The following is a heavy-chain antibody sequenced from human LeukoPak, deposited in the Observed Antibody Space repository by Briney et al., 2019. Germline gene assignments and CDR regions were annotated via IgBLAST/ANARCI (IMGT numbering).Heavy chain of an antibody. Sequence: GGSLRLSSAASGLTLSDDYMTWVRRAPGKGLESVLIMTTSGNIKSSADSVKGRFTISRDNSKNTLYLQMNSLRAEDTAVYYCARGGNSTLDYSGQGTLVTVSS. CDR3: ARGGNSTLDY. D-gene: IGHD4-23*01. J-gene: IGHJ4*02. V-gene: IGHV3-11*01. CDR2: MTTSGNIK. CDR1: GLTLSDDY.